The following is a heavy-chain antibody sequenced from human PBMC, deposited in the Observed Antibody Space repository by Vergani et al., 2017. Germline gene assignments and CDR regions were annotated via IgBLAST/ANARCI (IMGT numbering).Heavy chain of an antibody. CDR3: ARAGLVRGANWFDP. D-gene: IGHD3-10*01. J-gene: IGHJ5*02. Sequence: QVQLQESGPGLVKPSQTLSLTCTVSGGSISSGGYYWSWIRQHPGKGLEWIGYIYYSGSTNYNPSLKSRVTISVDTSKNQFSLKLSSVTAADPAVYYCARAGLVRGANWFDPWGQGTLVTVSS. CDR2: IYYSGST. CDR1: GGSISSGGYY. V-gene: IGHV4-61*08.